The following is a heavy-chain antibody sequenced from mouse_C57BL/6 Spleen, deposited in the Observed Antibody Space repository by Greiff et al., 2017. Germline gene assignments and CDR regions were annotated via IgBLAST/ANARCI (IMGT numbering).Heavy chain of an antibody. J-gene: IGHJ2*01. CDR1: GYTFTDYN. D-gene: IGHD1-1*01. V-gene: IGHV1-22*01. CDR2: INPNNGGT. CDR3: ARRLDYGSFDY. Sequence: VQLQQSGPELVKPGASVKMSCKASGYTFTDYNMNWVKQSHGKSLEWIGYINPNNGGTSYNQKFKGKATLTVNKSSSTAYMELRRLTSEDSAVYYCARRLDYGSFDYWGQGTTLTVSS.